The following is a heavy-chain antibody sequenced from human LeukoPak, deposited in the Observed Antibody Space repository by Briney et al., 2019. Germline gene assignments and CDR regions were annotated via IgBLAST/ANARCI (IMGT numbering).Heavy chain of an antibody. CDR2: INPSGGST. V-gene: IGHV1-46*01. D-gene: IGHD1-20*01. CDR1: GYTFTSYG. J-gene: IGHJ4*02. Sequence: GASVKVFCKASGYTFTSYGISWVRQAPGQGLEWMGKINPSGGSTSYAQKFQGRVTMTRDTSTSIVYMELSSLRSEDTAVYYCARVPNWNDILDYWGQGTLVTVSS. CDR3: ARVPNWNDILDY.